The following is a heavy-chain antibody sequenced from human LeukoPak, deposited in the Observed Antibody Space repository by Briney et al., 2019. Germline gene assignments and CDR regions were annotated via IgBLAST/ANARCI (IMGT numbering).Heavy chain of an antibody. Sequence: ASVKVSCKASGYTFTSYGISWVRQAPGQGLEWMGWINPNSGGTNYAQKFQGRVTMTRDTSISTAYMELSRLRSDDTAVYYCARGDFLKYCSSTSCYLNFDYWGQGTLVTVSS. J-gene: IGHJ4*02. CDR2: INPNSGGT. V-gene: IGHV1-2*02. CDR1: GYTFTSYG. CDR3: ARGDFLKYCSSTSCYLNFDY. D-gene: IGHD2-2*01.